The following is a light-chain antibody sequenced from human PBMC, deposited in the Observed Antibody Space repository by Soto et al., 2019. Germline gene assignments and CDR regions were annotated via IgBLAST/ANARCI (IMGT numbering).Light chain of an antibody. J-gene: IGKJ1*01. V-gene: IGKV3-20*01. CDR2: GAS. Sequence: ESVLTQSPGTLSLSRGERATLSCRASQSVGSSYFAWYQQKPGQAPRLLIFGASNRAAGIPDRFSGSGSGTDFTLTINRLEPEDFPVYYCQQYGGSPGTFGQGTKVEIK. CDR3: QQYGGSPGT. CDR1: QSVGSSY.